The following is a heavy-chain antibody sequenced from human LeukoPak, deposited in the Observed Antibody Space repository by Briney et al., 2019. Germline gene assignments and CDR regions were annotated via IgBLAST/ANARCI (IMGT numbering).Heavy chain of an antibody. D-gene: IGHD5-24*01. V-gene: IGHV4-59*11. Sequence: SETLSLTCTVSGGSISSHYWSWTRQPPGKGLEWLGYIYYSGSTNYNPSLKSRVTISVDTSKNEFSLKLSSVTAADTAVYYCARDRRRDGYKNYYYYYMDVWGKGTTVTVSS. CDR2: IYYSGST. CDR1: GGSISSHY. J-gene: IGHJ6*03. CDR3: ARDRRRDGYKNYYYYYMDV.